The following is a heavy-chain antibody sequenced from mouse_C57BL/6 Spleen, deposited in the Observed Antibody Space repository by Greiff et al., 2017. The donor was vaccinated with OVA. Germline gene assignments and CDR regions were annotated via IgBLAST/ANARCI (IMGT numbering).Heavy chain of an antibody. CDR1: GYTFTSYW. V-gene: IGHV1-53*01. Sequence: QVHVKQPGTELVKPGASVKLSCKASGYTFTSYWMHWVKQRPGQGLEWIGNINPSNGGTNYNEKFKSKATLTVDKSSSTAYMQLSSLTSEDSAVYYCARDGNYPYYAMDYWGQGTSVTVSS. CDR2: INPSNGGT. CDR3: ARDGNYPYYAMDY. D-gene: IGHD2-1*01. J-gene: IGHJ4*01.